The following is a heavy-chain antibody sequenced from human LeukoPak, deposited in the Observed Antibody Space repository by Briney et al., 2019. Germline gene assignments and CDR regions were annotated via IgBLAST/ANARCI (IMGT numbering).Heavy chain of an antibody. CDR1: GYTFTGYY. CDR2: INPNSGGT. CDR3: AIPGFDIVVVPAATTENDY. J-gene: IGHJ4*02. Sequence: ASVKVSCKASGYTFTGYYMHWVRQAPGQGLEWMGWINPNSGGTNYAQKFQGRVTMTRDTFISTAYMELSRLRSDDTAVYYCAIPGFDIVVVPAATTENDYWGQGTLVTVSS. V-gene: IGHV1-2*02. D-gene: IGHD2-2*01.